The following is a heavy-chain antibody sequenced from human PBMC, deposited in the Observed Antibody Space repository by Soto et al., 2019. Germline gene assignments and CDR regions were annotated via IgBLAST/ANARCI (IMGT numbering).Heavy chain of an antibody. D-gene: IGHD2-8*02. V-gene: IGHV4-34*01. CDR2: INHSGST. Sequence: TSETLSLTCAVYGGSFSGYYWTWIRQPPGTGLERIGEINHSGSTNYNPSLKSRVTISVDTSKNQFSLKLTSVTAADTAVYYCARDTITGLFDYWGQGTLVTVSS. CDR3: ARDTITGLFDY. J-gene: IGHJ4*02. CDR1: GGSFSGYY.